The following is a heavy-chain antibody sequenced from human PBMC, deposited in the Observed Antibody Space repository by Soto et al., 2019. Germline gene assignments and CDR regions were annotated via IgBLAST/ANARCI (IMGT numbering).Heavy chain of an antibody. CDR3: ARGKGMEENYYYYGMDI. Sequence: ASVKVSCKASGYTFSTYAMNWVRQAPRQSLKWRGWINGGTGQKRYSQRFQDRVTITRDTSAKTTYMDLTSLRSEDTAVYYCARGKGMEENYYYYGMDIWGRGTTFTVSS. CDR1: GYTFSTYA. CDR2: INGGTGQK. V-gene: IGHV1-3*01. J-gene: IGHJ6*02. D-gene: IGHD1-1*01.